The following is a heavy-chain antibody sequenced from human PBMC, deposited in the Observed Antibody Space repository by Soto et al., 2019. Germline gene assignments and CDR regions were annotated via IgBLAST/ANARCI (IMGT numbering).Heavy chain of an antibody. D-gene: IGHD2-8*01. Sequence: GASVKVSCKASGYTFNNYPISWVRQAPGQGLEWMGWISPYSGSTNSAQNLHDRVTMTTDTSTSTAYLELRSLRSDDTAVYYCARDLGGVLMALDPWGQGTLVTAPQ. CDR2: ISPYSGST. CDR1: GYTFNNYP. CDR3: ARDLGGVLMALDP. J-gene: IGHJ5*02. V-gene: IGHV1-18*01.